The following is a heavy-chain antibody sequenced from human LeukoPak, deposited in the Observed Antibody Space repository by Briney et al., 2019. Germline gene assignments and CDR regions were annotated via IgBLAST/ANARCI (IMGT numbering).Heavy chain of an antibody. Sequence: GGSLRLSCAASGFTFSSYGFNWVRQAPGKGLEWVSSISNSGSYRNYAESLKGRFTNSRDNAKNSLFLQMNSLRADDTAVYYCARDGLVLSSGYYYALDYWGQGTLVTVSS. CDR3: ARDGLVLSSGYYYALDY. CDR1: GFTFSSYG. V-gene: IGHV3-21*01. J-gene: IGHJ4*02. CDR2: ISNSGSYR. D-gene: IGHD3-22*01.